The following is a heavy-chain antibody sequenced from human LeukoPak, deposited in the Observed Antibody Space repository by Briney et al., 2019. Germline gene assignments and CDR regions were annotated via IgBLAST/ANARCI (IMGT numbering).Heavy chain of an antibody. CDR2: IYYSGST. V-gene: IGHV4-59*01. CDR3: ARGDPQPYFDY. CDR1: GGSISSYY. Sequence: SETLSLTCTVSGGSISSYYWSWIRQPPGKGLEWIGYIYYSGSTNYNPSLKSRVTISVDTSKNQFSLKLSSVTAADTAVYYCARGDPQPYFDYWGQGTLVTVSS. J-gene: IGHJ4*02.